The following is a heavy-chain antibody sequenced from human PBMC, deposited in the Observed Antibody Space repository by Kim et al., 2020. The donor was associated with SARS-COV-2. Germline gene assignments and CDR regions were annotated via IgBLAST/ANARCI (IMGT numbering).Heavy chain of an antibody. V-gene: IGHV3-30*18. D-gene: IGHD1-26*01. CDR1: GFTFSSYG. J-gene: IGHJ4*01. Sequence: GGSLRLSCAASGFTFSSYGMHWVRQAPGKGLEWVAVISYDGSNKYYADSVKGRFTISRDNSKNTLYLQMNSLRAEDTAVYYCAKDAGGSYHHFDSLCHGT. CDR2: ISYDGSNK. CDR3: AKDAGGSYHHFDS.